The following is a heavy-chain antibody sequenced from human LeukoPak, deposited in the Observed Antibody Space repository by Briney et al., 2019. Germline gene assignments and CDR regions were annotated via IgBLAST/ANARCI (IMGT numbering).Heavy chain of an antibody. J-gene: IGHJ3*02. V-gene: IGHV3-21*01. CDR1: GFTFSTSG. Sequence: GGSLRLSCAASGFTFSTSGMNWVRQAPGQGLAWVSSITGSSSSIYYRDSVKGRFTISRDNAKNSLYLQMNSLRAEDTAVYYCAREKVIGHSPYDAFDIWGQGTLVTVSS. D-gene: IGHD3/OR15-3a*01. CDR2: ITGSSSSI. CDR3: AREKVIGHSPYDAFDI.